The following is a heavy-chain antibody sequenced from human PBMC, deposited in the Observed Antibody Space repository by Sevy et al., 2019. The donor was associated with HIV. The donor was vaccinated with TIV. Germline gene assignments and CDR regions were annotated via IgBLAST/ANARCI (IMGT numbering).Heavy chain of an antibody. J-gene: IGHJ4*02. D-gene: IGHD6-19*01. CDR2: IGTAGDT. CDR3: ARAYSSGSYDY. Sequence: GGSLRLSCAASGFTFSSYDMHWVRQATGKGLEWVSAIGTAGDTYYPGSVKGRFTISRENAKNSLYLQMNSLRVGDTAVYYCARAYSSGSYDYWGQGTLVTVSS. CDR1: GFTFSSYD. V-gene: IGHV3-13*01.